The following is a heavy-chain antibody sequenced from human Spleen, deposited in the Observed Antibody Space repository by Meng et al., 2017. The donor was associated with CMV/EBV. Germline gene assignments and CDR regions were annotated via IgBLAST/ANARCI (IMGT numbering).Heavy chain of an antibody. CDR1: GGSISSYY. J-gene: IGHJ4*02. V-gene: IGHV4-59*01. CDR3: ARFRIVGATYYFDY. Sequence: SETLSLTCTVSGGSISSYYWSWIRQPPGKGLEWIGYIYYSGSTNYNPPLKSRVTISVDTSKNQFSLKLSSVTAADTAVYYCARFRIVGATYYFDYWGQGTLVTVSS. CDR2: IYYSGST. D-gene: IGHD1-26*01.